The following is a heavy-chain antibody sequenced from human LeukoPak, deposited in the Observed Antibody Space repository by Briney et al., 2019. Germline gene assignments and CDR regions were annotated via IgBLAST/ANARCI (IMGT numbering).Heavy chain of an antibody. D-gene: IGHD3-22*01. CDR1: GGSIGTYY. V-gene: IGHV4-59*01. CDR2: ISYSGST. Sequence: SETLSLTCTVSGGSIGTYYWSWIRQPPGKGLEWIGYISYSGSTNYNPSLKSRVTISVDTSKNQFSLRLSSVTAADTAVYYCARGSDSSGYTWFDPWGQGTLATVSS. CDR3: ARGSDSSGYTWFDP. J-gene: IGHJ5*02.